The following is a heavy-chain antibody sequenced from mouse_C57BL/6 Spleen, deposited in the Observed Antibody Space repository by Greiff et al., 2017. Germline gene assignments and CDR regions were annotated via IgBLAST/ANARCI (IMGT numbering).Heavy chain of an antibody. CDR2: ILPGSGST. CDR1: GYTFTGYW. CDR3: ARKASYYSSWYFDV. V-gene: IGHV1-9*01. Sequence: LVESGASVKLSCKATGYTFTGYWIEWVKQRPGHGLEWIGEILPGSGSTNYNEKFKGKATFTADTSSNTAYMQLSSLTTEDSAIYYCARKASYYSSWYFDVWGTGTTVTVSS. D-gene: IGHD2-12*01. J-gene: IGHJ1*03.